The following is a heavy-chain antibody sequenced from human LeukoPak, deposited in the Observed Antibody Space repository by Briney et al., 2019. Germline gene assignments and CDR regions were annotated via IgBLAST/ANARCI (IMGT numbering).Heavy chain of an antibody. D-gene: IGHD2-8*01. Sequence: SETLSLTCAVYGGSFSGYYWNWIRQPPGKGLEWIGEINDSGSTNYNPSLKSRVTISVDTSKNQFSLKLSSVTAADTAVYYCARDLTGYCTNGVCDYYYGMDVWGQGTTVTVSS. V-gene: IGHV4-34*01. CDR1: GGSFSGYY. CDR2: INDSGST. CDR3: ARDLTGYCTNGVCDYYYGMDV. J-gene: IGHJ6*02.